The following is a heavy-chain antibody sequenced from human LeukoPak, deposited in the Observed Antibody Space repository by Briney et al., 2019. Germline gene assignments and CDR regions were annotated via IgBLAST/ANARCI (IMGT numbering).Heavy chain of an antibody. CDR1: GGSINSGGYY. V-gene: IGHV4-31*03. Sequence: SETLSLTCSVSGGSINSGGYYWSWIRQHPGKGLEWLGYIYKSGSTYYNPSLKSRVSISVGTSKNQFSLKLSSVTAADTAVYYCARTWFGELINGEFDPWGQGTLVTVSS. CDR3: ARTWFGELINGEFDP. CDR2: IYKSGST. D-gene: IGHD3-10*01. J-gene: IGHJ5*02.